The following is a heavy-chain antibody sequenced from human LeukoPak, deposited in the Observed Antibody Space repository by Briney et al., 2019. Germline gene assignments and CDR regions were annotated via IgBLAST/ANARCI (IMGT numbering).Heavy chain of an antibody. D-gene: IGHD5-18*01. CDR3: ARGYSYVYIRY. V-gene: IGHV3-66*01. CDR2: SNDGDST. J-gene: IGHJ4*01. Sequence: LVCVSVSNDGDSTDYADSVTGRFTISRDNFKNMVYLQINSLTAEDTAVYYCARGYSYVYIRYWGHGTLVTASS.